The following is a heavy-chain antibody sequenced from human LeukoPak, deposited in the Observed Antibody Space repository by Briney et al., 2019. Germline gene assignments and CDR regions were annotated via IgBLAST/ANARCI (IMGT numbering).Heavy chain of an antibody. CDR2: ISWNSGSI. CDR1: GFAFDDYA. Sequence: PGRSLRLSCAASGFAFDDYAMHWARHAPGKGLEWVSGISWNSGSIGYADSVKGRFTISRDNAKNSLYLQMNSLRAEDTALYYCAKRSLYWYFDLWGRGTLVTVSS. V-gene: IGHV3-9*01. D-gene: IGHD1-26*01. J-gene: IGHJ2*01. CDR3: AKRSLYWYFDL.